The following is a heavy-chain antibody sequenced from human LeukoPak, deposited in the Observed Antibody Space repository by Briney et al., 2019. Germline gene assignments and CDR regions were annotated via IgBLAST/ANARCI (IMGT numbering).Heavy chain of an antibody. D-gene: IGHD3-10*01. Sequence: SETLSLTCTVSGGSISSYYWSWIRQPPGKGLEWIGYIYSTGSTNYNPSLKSRATISVDTSKNQFSLKLSSVTAADTAVYYCARDRHGSGSAHSFDPWGQGTLVTVSS. V-gene: IGHV4-59*01. CDR3: ARDRHGSGSAHSFDP. J-gene: IGHJ5*02. CDR1: GGSISSYY. CDR2: IYSTGST.